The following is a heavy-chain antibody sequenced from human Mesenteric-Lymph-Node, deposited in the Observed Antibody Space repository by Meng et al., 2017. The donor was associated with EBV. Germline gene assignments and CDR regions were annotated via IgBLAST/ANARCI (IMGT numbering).Heavy chain of an antibody. V-gene: IGHV1-46*01. CDR2: INPSGGST. J-gene: IGHJ4*02. CDR1: GYPFTSYY. Sequence: QGARGQAGAEVKKPGASWKVSCKASGYPFTSYYMHWVRQAPGQGLEWMGIINPSGGSTSYAQKFQGRVTMTRDTSTSTVYMELSSLRSEDTAVYYCARDGLRIAVAGTVEEDYWGQGTLVTVSS. CDR3: ARDGLRIAVAGTVEEDY. D-gene: IGHD6-19*01.